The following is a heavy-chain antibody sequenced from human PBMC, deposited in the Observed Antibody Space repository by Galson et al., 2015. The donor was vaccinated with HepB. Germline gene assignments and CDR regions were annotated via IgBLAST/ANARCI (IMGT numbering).Heavy chain of an antibody. CDR3: VKDWSSSSWPEYYYYYYGMDV. CDR1: GFTFSSYA. V-gene: IGHV3-64D*06. J-gene: IGHJ6*02. Sequence: SLRLSCAASGFTFSSYAMHWVRQAPGKGLEYVSAISSNGGSTYYADSVKGRFTISRDNSKNTLYLQMSSLRAEDTAVYYCVKDWSSSSWPEYYYYYYGMDVWGQGTTVTVSS. D-gene: IGHD6-13*01. CDR2: ISSNGGST.